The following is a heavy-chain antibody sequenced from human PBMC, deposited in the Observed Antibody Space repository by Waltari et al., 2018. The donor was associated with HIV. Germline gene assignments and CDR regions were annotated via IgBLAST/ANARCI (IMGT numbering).Heavy chain of an antibody. CDR2: IYYSGNT. V-gene: IGHV4-39*01. J-gene: IGHJ4*02. D-gene: IGHD1-1*01. CDR1: GGFISRSNYS. Sequence: QLQLQESGPGLVKTSETLSLTCTVPGGFISRSNYSWGWIRQPPGKGLEWIGSIYYSGNTYYNPSLKSRVTISVDTSKNQFSLKLSSVTAADTAVYYCAKTVRRGFDYWGQGTLVTVSS. CDR3: AKTVRRGFDY.